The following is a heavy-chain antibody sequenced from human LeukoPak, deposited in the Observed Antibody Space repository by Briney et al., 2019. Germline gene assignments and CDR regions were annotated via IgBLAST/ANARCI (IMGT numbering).Heavy chain of an antibody. CDR2: ISYDGSNK. CDR3: ARGGWSPDN. V-gene: IGHV3-30-3*01. Sequence: GGSLRLSCAASGFTFSSYAMHWVRQAPGKGLEWVAVISYDGSNKYYADSVKGRFTISRDNAKNSLYLQMNSLRGEDTAVYYCARGGWSPDNWGQGTLVTVSS. D-gene: IGHD2-15*01. CDR1: GFTFSSYA. J-gene: IGHJ4*02.